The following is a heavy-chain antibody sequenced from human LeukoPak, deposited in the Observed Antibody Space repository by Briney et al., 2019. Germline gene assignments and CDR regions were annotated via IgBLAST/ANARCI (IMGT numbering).Heavy chain of an antibody. CDR3: AKVDDSSGYYYSY. Sequence: GGSLRLSCAASGFTSSSYAMSWVRQAPGKGLEWVSAISGSGGSTYYADSVKGRFTISRDNSKNTLYLQMNSLRAEDTAVYYCAKVDDSSGYYYSYWGQGTLVTVSS. D-gene: IGHD3-22*01. CDR1: GFTSSSYA. J-gene: IGHJ4*02. CDR2: ISGSGGST. V-gene: IGHV3-23*01.